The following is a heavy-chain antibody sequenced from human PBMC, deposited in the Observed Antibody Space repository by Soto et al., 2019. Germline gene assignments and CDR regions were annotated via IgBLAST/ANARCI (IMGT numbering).Heavy chain of an antibody. CDR1: GYTFTGYY. CDR3: ARDSSPVPAAITTIGY. CDR2: INPNSGGT. J-gene: IGHJ4*02. Sequence: ASVKPSCKASGYTFTGYYMHWVRQAPEQGLEWMGWINPNSGGTNYAQKFQGWVTMTRDTSISTAYMELSRLRSDDTAVYYCARDSSPVPAAITTIGYWGQGTLLTVSS. D-gene: IGHD2-2*02. V-gene: IGHV1-2*04.